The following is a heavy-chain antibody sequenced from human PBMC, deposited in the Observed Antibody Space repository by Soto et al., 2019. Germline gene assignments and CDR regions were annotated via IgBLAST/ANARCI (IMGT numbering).Heavy chain of an antibody. CDR3: ARTYDYGDYVGY. CDR2: IWYDGSNK. V-gene: IGHV3-33*01. Sequence: QVQLVESGGGVVQPGRSLRLFCAASGFTFSSYGMHWVRQAPGKGLEWVAVIWYDGSNKYYADSVKGRFTISRDNSKNTLYLQMNSLRAEDTAVYYCARTYDYGDYVGYWGQGTLVTVSS. J-gene: IGHJ4*02. D-gene: IGHD4-17*01. CDR1: GFTFSSYG.